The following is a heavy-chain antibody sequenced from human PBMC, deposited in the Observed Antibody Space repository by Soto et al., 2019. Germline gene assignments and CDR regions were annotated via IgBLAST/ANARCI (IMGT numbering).Heavy chain of an antibody. CDR2: IYPGDPDT. J-gene: IGHJ6*03. D-gene: IGHD1-26*01. V-gene: IGHV5-51*01. CDR3: ARLPLLGTYYMDV. Sequence: PGESLKISCQGSGYSFTSYWIGWVRQMPGKGLEWMGIIYPGDPDTRYSPSFQGQVTISADKSISTAYLQWSSLKASDTAMYYCARLPLLGTYYMDVWGKGTTVTVSS. CDR1: GYSFTSYW.